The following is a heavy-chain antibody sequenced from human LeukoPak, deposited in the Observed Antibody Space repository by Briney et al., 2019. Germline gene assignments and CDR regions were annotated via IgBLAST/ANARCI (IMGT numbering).Heavy chain of an antibody. Sequence: PGGSLRLSCAASGFTFSSYAMSWVRQAPGKGLEWVSAISGSSGSTYYADSVKGRFTISRDNSKNTLYLRMNSLRAEDTAVYYCAKDLYGYVSNWFDPWGQGTLVTVSS. J-gene: IGHJ5*02. D-gene: IGHD5-12*01. CDR1: GFTFSSYA. CDR2: ISGSSGST. V-gene: IGHV3-23*01. CDR3: AKDLYGYVSNWFDP.